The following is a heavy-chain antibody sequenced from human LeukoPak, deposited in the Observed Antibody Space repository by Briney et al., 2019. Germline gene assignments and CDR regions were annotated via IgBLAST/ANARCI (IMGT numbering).Heavy chain of an antibody. CDR2: VNHSEST. CDR3: ASSRRDSSGYYYGRPDYYYYYMDV. J-gene: IGHJ6*03. D-gene: IGHD3-22*01. V-gene: IGHV4-34*01. CDR1: GGSFSGYY. Sequence: SETLSLTCAVYGGSFSGYYWSWIRQPPGKGLEWIGEVNHSESTNYNPSLKSRVTISVDTSKNQFSLKLSSVTAADTAVYYCASSRRDSSGYYYGRPDYYYYYMDVWGKGTTVTISS.